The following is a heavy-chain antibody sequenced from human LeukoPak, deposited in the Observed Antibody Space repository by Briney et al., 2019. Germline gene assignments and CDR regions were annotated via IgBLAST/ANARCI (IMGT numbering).Heavy chain of an antibody. Sequence: SETPSLTCAAYGGSFSGYYWSWIRQPPGKGLEWIGEINHSGSTNYNPSLKSRVTISVDTSKNQFSLKLSSVTAADTAVYYCARGWSKDVRLRPGRYYMDVWGKGTTVTVSS. CDR2: INHSGST. CDR1: GGSFSGYY. V-gene: IGHV4-34*01. J-gene: IGHJ6*03. CDR3: ARGWSKDVRLRPGRYYMDV. D-gene: IGHD4-17*01.